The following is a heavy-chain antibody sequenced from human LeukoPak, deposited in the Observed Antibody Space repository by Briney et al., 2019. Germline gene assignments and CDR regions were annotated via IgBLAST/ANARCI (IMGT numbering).Heavy chain of an antibody. D-gene: IGHD6-13*01. CDR2: IIPIFGTA. CDR1: GGTFSSYA. J-gene: IGHJ6*03. V-gene: IGHV1-69*05. Sequence: ASVKVSCKASGGTFSSYAISWVRQAPGQGLEWMGGIIPIFGTANYAQKFKGRVTITTDESTSTAYMELSSLRSEDTAVYYCARVLKGVSRYYYMDVWGKGTTVTVSS. CDR3: ARVLKGVSRYYYMDV.